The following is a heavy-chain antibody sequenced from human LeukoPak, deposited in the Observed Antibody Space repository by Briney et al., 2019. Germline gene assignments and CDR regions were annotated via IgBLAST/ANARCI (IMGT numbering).Heavy chain of an antibody. CDR1: GFTFSSYS. CDR3: AKSGYNRFDY. Sequence: GGSLRLSCTASGFTFSSYSMNWVRQAPGKGLEWVSSISTSSSYIYYADSVKGRFTISRDNSKNTLYLQMNSLIAEDTAVYYCAKSGYNRFDYWGQGTRVTVSS. D-gene: IGHD5-24*01. CDR2: ISTSSSYI. J-gene: IGHJ4*02. V-gene: IGHV3-21*04.